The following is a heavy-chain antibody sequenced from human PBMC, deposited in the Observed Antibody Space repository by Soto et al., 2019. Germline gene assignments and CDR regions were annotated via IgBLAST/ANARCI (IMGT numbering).Heavy chain of an antibody. V-gene: IGHV4-59*01. D-gene: IGHD2-8*02. J-gene: IGHJ5*02. CDR1: GGSISNYY. CDR2: IYYSGST. Sequence: QVQLQESGPGLVKPSETLSLTCTVSGGSISNYYWSWIRQPPEKGLEWIGYIYYSGSTNYNPSLKSRVTISVDTSKNQFSLKLSSVSAADTAVYYCARGTSESPRRWFDPWGQGTLVTVSS. CDR3: ARGTSESPRRWFDP.